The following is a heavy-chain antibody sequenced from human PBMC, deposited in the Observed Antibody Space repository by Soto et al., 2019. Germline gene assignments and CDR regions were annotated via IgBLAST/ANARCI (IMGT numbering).Heavy chain of an antibody. CDR3: AKDYSYCGGGSCYSARFDY. CDR1: GFTFDDYA. CDR2: ISWNSGSI. V-gene: IGHV3-9*01. J-gene: IGHJ4*02. Sequence: EVQLVESGGGLVQPGRSLRLSCAASGFTFDDYAMHWVRQAPGKGLEWVSGISWNSGSIGYADSVKGRFTISRDNTKNSLYRQMDSLRAEDTALYYCAKDYSYCGGGSCYSARFDYWGRGTLVTVSS. D-gene: IGHD2-15*01.